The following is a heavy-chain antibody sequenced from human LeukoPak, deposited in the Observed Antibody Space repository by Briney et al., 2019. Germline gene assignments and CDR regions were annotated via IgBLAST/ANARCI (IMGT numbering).Heavy chain of an antibody. CDR2: IKSKTDGATT. CDR3: TIDSFLDY. Sequence: GGSLRLSCAASGFTFSNAWMSWVRQAPGKRLEWVGRIKSKTDGATTEYAAPVKGRFTISRDDSKNTLYLQMNSLKTEDTAVYYCTIDSFLDYWGQGTLVTVSS. CDR1: GFTFSNAW. D-gene: IGHD2-15*01. V-gene: IGHV3-15*01. J-gene: IGHJ4*02.